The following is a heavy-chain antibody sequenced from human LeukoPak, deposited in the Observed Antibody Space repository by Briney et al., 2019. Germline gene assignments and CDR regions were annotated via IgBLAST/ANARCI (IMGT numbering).Heavy chain of an antibody. CDR2: ISGSGSTT. CDR1: GFTVSGNY. D-gene: IGHD5-18*01. Sequence: GGSLRLSCAASGFTVSGNYMSWVRQAPGKGLEWVSTISGSGSTTWYADSVKGRFTISRDNSKNTLYLQMNSLRAEDTAVYYCAKRTRGYNYGPSDYWGQGTLVTVSS. J-gene: IGHJ4*02. CDR3: AKRTRGYNYGPSDY. V-gene: IGHV3-23*01.